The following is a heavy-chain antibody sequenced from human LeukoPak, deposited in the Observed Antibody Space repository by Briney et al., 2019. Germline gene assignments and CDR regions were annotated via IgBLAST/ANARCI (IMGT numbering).Heavy chain of an antibody. Sequence: PSETLSLTCTVSGGSISSYYWSWIRQPAGKGLEWIGRIYTSGSTNYSPSLKSRVTMSVDTSKNQFSLKLSSVTAADTAVYYCARSEYYYDSSGYYDWGYFQHWGQGTLVTVSS. V-gene: IGHV4-4*07. CDR2: IYTSGST. J-gene: IGHJ1*01. CDR1: GGSISSYY. D-gene: IGHD3-22*01. CDR3: ARSEYYYDSSGYYDWGYFQH.